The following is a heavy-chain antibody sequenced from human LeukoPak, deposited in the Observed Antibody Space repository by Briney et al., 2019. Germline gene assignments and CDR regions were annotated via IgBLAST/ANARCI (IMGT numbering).Heavy chain of an antibody. Sequence: GASVKVSCKASGYTFTGYYMHWVRQAPGQGLEWMGWINPNSGGTNYAQKFQGRVTMTRDTSISTAYMELSRLRSDDTAVYYCARDLMTTVTLGYLDYWGQGTLVTVSS. D-gene: IGHD4-17*01. CDR1: GYTFTGYY. V-gene: IGHV1-2*02. J-gene: IGHJ4*02. CDR3: ARDLMTTVTLGYLDY. CDR2: INPNSGGT.